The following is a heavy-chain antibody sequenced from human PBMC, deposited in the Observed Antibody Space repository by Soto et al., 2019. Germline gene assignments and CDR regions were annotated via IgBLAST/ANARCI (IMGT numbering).Heavy chain of an antibody. CDR1: GDSISSDNW. CDR2: IHHGGST. Sequence: QVQLQESGPGLVKPSGTLSLTCAVSGDSISSDNWWSWVRQPPGKGLEWIGEIHHGGSTNYNPSLKSRVTISVDKSNNQFSLELSSVTAADTAVYFCARNWDDSVKGWGQGTLVTISS. D-gene: IGHD7-27*01. CDR3: ARNWDDSVKG. J-gene: IGHJ1*01. V-gene: IGHV4-4*02.